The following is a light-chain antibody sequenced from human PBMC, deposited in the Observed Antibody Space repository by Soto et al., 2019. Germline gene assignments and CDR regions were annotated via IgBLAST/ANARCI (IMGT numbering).Light chain of an antibody. CDR2: RNN. Sequence: QSVLTQPPSASGTPGQRVTISCSGSSANIGSNYVYWYQQLPGTAPKLLIYRNNQRPSGVPDRFSGSKSGTSASLGISGLRSEDEADHYCAAWDDSLSGPSYVFGTGTKVTVL. J-gene: IGLJ1*01. CDR1: SANIGSNY. V-gene: IGLV1-47*01. CDR3: AAWDDSLSGPSYV.